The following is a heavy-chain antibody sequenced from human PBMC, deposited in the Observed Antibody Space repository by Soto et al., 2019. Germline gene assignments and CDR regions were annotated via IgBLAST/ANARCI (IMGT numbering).Heavy chain of an antibody. CDR1: GFTFSSPW. V-gene: IGHV3-74*01. CDR2: INSDGSST. J-gene: IGHJ4*02. Sequence: WLSLTPCCAASGFTFSSPWMLWVRHAPGKGLVWVSRINSDGSSTSYADSVKGRFTISRDNAKNTLYLQMNSLRAEDTAVYYCARVLRGYCSGGSCYSLSYWGQGT. D-gene: IGHD2-15*01. CDR3: ARVLRGYCSGGSCYSLSY.